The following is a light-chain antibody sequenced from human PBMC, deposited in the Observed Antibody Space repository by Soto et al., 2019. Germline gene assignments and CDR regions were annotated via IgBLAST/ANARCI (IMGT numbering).Light chain of an antibody. CDR1: SSDVGPYNY. CDR2: KVS. CDR3: SSYASGNSFV. V-gene: IGLV2-8*01. Sequence: QSVLTQPPSASGSPGQSVTISCTGTSSDVGPYNYVSWYQHHPGKAPKLIIYKVSKRLSGVPDRFSGSKSGNTASLTVSGLQGEDEADYYCSSYASGNSFVFGTGTKVTVL. J-gene: IGLJ1*01.